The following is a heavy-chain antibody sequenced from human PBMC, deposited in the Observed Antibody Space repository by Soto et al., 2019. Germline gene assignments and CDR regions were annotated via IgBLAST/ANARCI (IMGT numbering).Heavy chain of an antibody. D-gene: IGHD3-10*01. CDR3: AKEIIAPYYYYGMDV. J-gene: IGHJ6*02. Sequence: LRLSCAASGFTFSSYAMSWVRQAPGKGLEWVSAISGSGGSTYYADSVKGRFTISRDNSKNTLYLQMNSLRAEDTAVYYCAKEIIAPYYYYGMDVWGQGTTVTAP. V-gene: IGHV3-23*01. CDR1: GFTFSSYA. CDR2: ISGSGGST.